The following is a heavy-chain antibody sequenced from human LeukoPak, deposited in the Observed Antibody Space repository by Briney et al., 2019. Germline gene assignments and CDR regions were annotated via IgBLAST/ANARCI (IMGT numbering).Heavy chain of an antibody. CDR1: GFTFSSYG. V-gene: IGHV3-23*01. J-gene: IGHJ3*02. Sequence: HAGGTLRLSCAASGFTFSSYGMSWVRQAPGKGLEWVSAISGSGGSTYYADSVKGRFTISRDNSKNTLYLQMNSLRAEDTAVYYCAKKVRAVGYCSGGSCYQDHDAFDIWGQGTMVTVSS. CDR3: AKKVRAVGYCSGGSCYQDHDAFDI. D-gene: IGHD2-15*01. CDR2: ISGSGGST.